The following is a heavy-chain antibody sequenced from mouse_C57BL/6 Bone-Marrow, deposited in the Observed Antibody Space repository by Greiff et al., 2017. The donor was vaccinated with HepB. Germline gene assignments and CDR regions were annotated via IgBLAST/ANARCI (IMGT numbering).Heavy chain of an antibody. J-gene: IGHJ2*01. CDR1: GYTFTSYG. CDR3: ADYYGSSYFDY. V-gene: IGHV1-81*01. CDR2: IYPRSGNT. D-gene: IGHD1-1*01. Sequence: VQLQESGAELARPGASVKLSCKASGYTFTSYGISWVKQRTGQGLEWIGEIYPRSGNTYYNEKFKGKATLTADKSSSTAYMELRSLTSEDSAVYFCADYYGSSYFDYWGQGTTLTVSS.